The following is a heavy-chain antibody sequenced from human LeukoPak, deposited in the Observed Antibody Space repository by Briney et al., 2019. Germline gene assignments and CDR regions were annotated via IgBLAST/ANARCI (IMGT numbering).Heavy chain of an antibody. Sequence: GGSLRLSCAASGFTFSSYKMNWVRQAPGKGLEWVSSISSSSGYIYYADSVKGRFTISRDNAKNSLYLQMNILRAEDTAVYYCARNFGSGSPNYYTYYGLDVWGQGTTVTVSS. V-gene: IGHV3-21*01. CDR3: ARNFGSGSPNYYTYYGLDV. J-gene: IGHJ6*02. CDR2: ISSSSGYI. D-gene: IGHD3-10*01. CDR1: GFTFSSYK.